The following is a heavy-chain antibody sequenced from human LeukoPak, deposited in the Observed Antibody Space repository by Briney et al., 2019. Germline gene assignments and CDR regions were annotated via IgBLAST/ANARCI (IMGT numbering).Heavy chain of an antibody. Sequence: SETLPLTCTVSGGSISSGDYYWGWIRQPPGKGLEWIGGLSYTGSSYYNPSLKSPVTISGDTTKNQLSLKVRSVTAADTAVYYCARPFGTSSGFDYWGQGILVTVSS. V-gene: IGHV4-39*01. CDR3: ARPFGTSSGFDY. J-gene: IGHJ4*02. CDR2: LSYTGSS. CDR1: GGSISSGDYY. D-gene: IGHD6-6*01.